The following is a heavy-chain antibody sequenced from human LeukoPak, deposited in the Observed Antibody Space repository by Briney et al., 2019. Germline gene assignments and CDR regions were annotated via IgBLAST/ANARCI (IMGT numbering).Heavy chain of an antibody. Sequence: PGGSLRLSCVASGFTFSRYWMHWVRRAPGKGLEWVSYISSSGSTIYYADSVKGRFTISRDNAKNSLYLRMNSLRAEDTAVYYCAELGITMIGGVWGKGTTVTISS. D-gene: IGHD3-10*02. CDR1: GFTFSRYW. V-gene: IGHV3-48*03. CDR2: ISSSGSTI. CDR3: AELGITMIGGV. J-gene: IGHJ6*04.